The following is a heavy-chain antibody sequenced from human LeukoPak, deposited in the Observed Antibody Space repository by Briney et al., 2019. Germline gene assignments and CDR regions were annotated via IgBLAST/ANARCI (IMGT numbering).Heavy chain of an antibody. Sequence: GGSLRLSCAASGFTFDDYAMHWFRQAPGKGLEWVSGISWNSGSIGYADSVKGQFTISRDNDKTSLYLQMNSLRAEDTALYYCAKGKFTDWYLDYWGQGTLVTVSS. CDR3: AKGKFTDWYLDY. CDR1: GFTFDDYA. V-gene: IGHV3-9*01. J-gene: IGHJ4*02. CDR2: ISWNSGSI. D-gene: IGHD3-9*01.